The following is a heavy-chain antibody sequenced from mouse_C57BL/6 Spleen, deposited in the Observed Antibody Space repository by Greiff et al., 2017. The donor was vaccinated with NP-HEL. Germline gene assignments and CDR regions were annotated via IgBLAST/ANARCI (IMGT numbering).Heavy chain of an antibody. D-gene: IGHD2-4*01. CDR1: GYTFTSYW. CDR2: IHPNSGST. Sequence: VQLQQPGAELVKPGASVKLSCKASGYTFTSYWMHWVKQRPGQGLEWIGMIHPNSGSTNYNEKFKSKATLTVDKSSSTAYMQLSSLTSEDSAVYYCARERPYDYDGGYAMDYWGQGTSVTVSS. V-gene: IGHV1-64*01. CDR3: ARERPYDYDGGYAMDY. J-gene: IGHJ4*01.